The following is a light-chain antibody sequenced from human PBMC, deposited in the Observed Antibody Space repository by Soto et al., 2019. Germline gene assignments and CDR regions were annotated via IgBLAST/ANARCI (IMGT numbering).Light chain of an antibody. J-gene: IGKJ1*01. CDR2: DSS. Sequence: EIVLTQSPATLSSSPLEMATLSCRASQTVFSRLAWYQHKPGQAPRLLIYDSSIRATGIPVRFSGSGSGTDFTLTISSLQPEDFAVYYCHQRRSWPRTFGQGTKVDIK. V-gene: IGKV3-11*01. CDR3: HQRRSWPRT. CDR1: QTVFSR.